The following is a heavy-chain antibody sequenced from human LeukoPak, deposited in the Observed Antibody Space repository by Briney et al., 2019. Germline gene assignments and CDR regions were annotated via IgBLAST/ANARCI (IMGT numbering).Heavy chain of an antibody. CDR2: IHYSGYT. J-gene: IGHJ4*02. V-gene: IGHV4-59*08. Sequence: PSETLSLTCAVSGGSISNYYCSWIRQPPGKGLEWLGYIHYSGYTNYNPSLKSRVTISVDTSKNQFSLKLSSVTAADTAVYYCAKHGRLADFDYWGQGTLVTVSS. D-gene: IGHD2-15*01. CDR3: AKHGRLADFDY. CDR1: GGSISNYY.